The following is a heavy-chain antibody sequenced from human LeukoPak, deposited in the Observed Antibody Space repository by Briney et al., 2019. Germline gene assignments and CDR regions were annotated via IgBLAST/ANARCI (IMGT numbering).Heavy chain of an antibody. J-gene: IGHJ4*02. D-gene: IGHD6-19*01. V-gene: IGHV3-30*02. CDR1: GVIFSSYG. CDR3: AQKYSSGWYDQGFDY. CDR2: IRYDGSKK. Sequence: GGSLRLSCAVSGVIFSSYGMHWVRQAPGKGLEWVAFIRYDGSKKYYADSVKGRFTISRDNSKNMLYLQMNSLRPEDTAVYYCAQKYSSGWYDQGFDYWGREPWSPSPQ.